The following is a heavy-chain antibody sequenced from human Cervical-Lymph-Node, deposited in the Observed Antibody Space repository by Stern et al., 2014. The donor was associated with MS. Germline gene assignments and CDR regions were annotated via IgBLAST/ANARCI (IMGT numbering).Heavy chain of an antibody. CDR3: ARDGANSFGDTGGLDY. CDR2: ISTYSGDT. D-gene: IGHD2-21*02. CDR1: GYTFSNYG. Sequence: QVQLVQSGSEVKNPGASVKLSCKASGYTFSNYGITWVRQAPGKGLQWMGWISTYSGDTKYAKSLRGRIPMTTDPSTTTAYMELRSRTSDDTAVYYCARDGANSFGDTGGLDYWGQGTLVTVSS. J-gene: IGHJ4*02. V-gene: IGHV1-18*01.